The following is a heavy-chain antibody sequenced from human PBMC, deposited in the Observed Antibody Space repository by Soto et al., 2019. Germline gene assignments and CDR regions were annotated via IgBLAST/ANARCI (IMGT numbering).Heavy chain of an antibody. D-gene: IGHD2-15*01. CDR1: GGSISSYY. CDR3: ARALCSGGNCYPDY. CDR2: IFYSGST. V-gene: IGHV4-30-4*01. Sequence: PSETLSLTCTVSGGSISSYYWSWIRQPPGKGLEWIGYIFYSGSTYYNPSLKSRVTTSVDTSKNQFSLKLNSVTAADTAVYYCARALCSGGNCYPDYWGQGTLVTVSS. J-gene: IGHJ4*02.